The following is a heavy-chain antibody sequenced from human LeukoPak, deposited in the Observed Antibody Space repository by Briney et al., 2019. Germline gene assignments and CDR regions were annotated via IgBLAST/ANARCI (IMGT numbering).Heavy chain of an antibody. CDR2: ISDSGSLT. D-gene: IGHD6-19*01. CDR1: GFAISSQA. V-gene: IGHV3-23*01. J-gene: IGHJ4*02. CDR3: AKDARRTSGWYFFDY. Sequence: GGSLRLSCVASGFAISSQAMGWVRQAPGKGLEWVSVISDSGSLTYYADSVKGRFTISRDNSKNTLFLQMNSLRAEDTAVYYCAKDARRTSGWYFFDYWGQGTLVTVSS.